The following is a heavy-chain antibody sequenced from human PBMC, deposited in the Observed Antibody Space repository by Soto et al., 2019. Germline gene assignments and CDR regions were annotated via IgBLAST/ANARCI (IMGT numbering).Heavy chain of an antibody. D-gene: IGHD6-19*01. CDR3: VKDGSSGWPYFYDMDV. Sequence: GGSLRLSCAASGFTFSIYGMHWVRQAPGKGLEWVAVISYDGRNKYYADAVKGRFTISRDNSKNTLYLQMSSLRAEDTAVYYCVKDGSSGWPYFYDMDVWGQGTTVTVSS. CDR1: GFTFSIYG. V-gene: IGHV3-30*18. CDR2: ISYDGRNK. J-gene: IGHJ6*02.